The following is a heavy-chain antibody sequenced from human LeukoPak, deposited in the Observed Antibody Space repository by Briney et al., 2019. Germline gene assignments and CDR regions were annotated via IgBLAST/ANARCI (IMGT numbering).Heavy chain of an antibody. J-gene: IGHJ4*02. CDR2: ISYDGSNK. V-gene: IGHV3-30-3*01. D-gene: IGHD6-13*01. CDR1: GFTFSSYA. Sequence: QPGRSLRLSCAASGFTFSSYAMHWVRQAPGKGLEWVVVISYDGSNKYYADSVKGRFTISRDNSKNTLYLQMNSLRAEDTAVYYCAKDRLAAAEYFDYWGQGTLVTVSS. CDR3: AKDRLAAAEYFDY.